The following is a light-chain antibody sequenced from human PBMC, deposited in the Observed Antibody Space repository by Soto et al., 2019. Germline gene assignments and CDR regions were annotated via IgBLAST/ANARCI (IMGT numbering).Light chain of an antibody. Sequence: EIVMTQSPATLSVSPGERATLSCRASQSVSSNLAWYQQKPGQAPRLLIYGASKRATGIPARFSGSGSGTDFTLTIASLEPEDFAVYYCQQRTRWPMTFGQGTRLEI. CDR3: QQRTRWPMT. J-gene: IGKJ5*01. CDR1: QSVSSN. V-gene: IGKV3-11*01. CDR2: GAS.